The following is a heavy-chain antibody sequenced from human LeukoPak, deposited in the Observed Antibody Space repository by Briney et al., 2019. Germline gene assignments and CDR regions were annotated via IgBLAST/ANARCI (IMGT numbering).Heavy chain of an antibody. Sequence: GASVRVSCKASGYTFTGYYMHWVRQAPGQGLEWMGWINPNSGATNYAQRFQGRVTMTRDTSISTAYMDLSSLTSDDTAVYYCANALAVAGTRDLQHWGQGTLVSVSS. CDR1: GYTFTGYY. CDR3: ANALAVAGTRDLQH. D-gene: IGHD6-13*01. J-gene: IGHJ1*01. CDR2: INPNSGAT. V-gene: IGHV1-2*02.